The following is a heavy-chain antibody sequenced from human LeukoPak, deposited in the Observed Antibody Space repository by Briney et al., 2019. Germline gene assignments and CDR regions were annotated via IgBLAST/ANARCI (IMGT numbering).Heavy chain of an antibody. J-gene: IGHJ4*02. CDR3: ARGLRGFDYFDY. D-gene: IGHD3-10*01. V-gene: IGHV4-34*01. CDR1: GGSFSGYY. CDR2: INHSGST. Sequence: SETLSLTCAVYGGSFSGYYWSWIRQPPGKGLEWIGEINHSGSTNYNPSFKSRVTISVDTSKNQFSLKLSSVTAADTAVYYCARGLRGFDYFDYWGQGTLVTVSS.